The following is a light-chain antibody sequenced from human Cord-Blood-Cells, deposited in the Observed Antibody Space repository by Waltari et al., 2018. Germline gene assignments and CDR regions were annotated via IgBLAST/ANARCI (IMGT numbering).Light chain of an antibody. CDR1: QSISSD. CDR2: AAS. Sequence: DIQMTQSPSSLSASVGDRVTITCRASQSISSDLNWYQQKPGKAPKLLIYAASSLQSGVPSRFSGSGSGTDFTLTISSLQPEDFATYYCQQSYSTPRTFGQGTKGEIK. CDR3: QQSYSTPRT. V-gene: IGKV1-39*01. J-gene: IGKJ1*01.